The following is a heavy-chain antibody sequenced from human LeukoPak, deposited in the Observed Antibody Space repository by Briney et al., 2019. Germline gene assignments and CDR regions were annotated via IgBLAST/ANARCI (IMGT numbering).Heavy chain of an antibody. D-gene: IGHD6-6*01. CDR3: VRDKVNLEY. CDR2: ISNSGNTI. V-gene: IGHV3-11*04. J-gene: IGHJ4*02. Sequence: GGSLRLSCAASGYTFSDSYMSWIRQAPGKGLEWVLCISNSGNTIYYADSVKGRFTVSRDNVKNSLYLQMNSLRAEDTAVYYCVRDKVNLEYWGQGTLVTVSS. CDR1: GYTFSDSY.